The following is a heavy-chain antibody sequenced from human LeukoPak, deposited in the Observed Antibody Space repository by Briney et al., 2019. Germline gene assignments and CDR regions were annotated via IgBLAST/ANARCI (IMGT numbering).Heavy chain of an antibody. CDR2: VYYSGST. J-gene: IGHJ2*01. V-gene: IGHV4-59*01. Sequence: SEALSLTCNVSGGSISSSYLWNWIRQAPGKGLEWIGRVYYSGSTNYNPSLQSRVTISVDTSKKQFSLTLSSVTAADTAVYYCARSYYYDGSGYYWYFDLWGRGTLVTVSS. CDR1: GGSISSSYL. D-gene: IGHD3-22*01. CDR3: ARSYYYDGSGYYWYFDL.